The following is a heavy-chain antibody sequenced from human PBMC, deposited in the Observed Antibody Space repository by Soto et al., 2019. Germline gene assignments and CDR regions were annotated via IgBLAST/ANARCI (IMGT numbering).Heavy chain of an antibody. V-gene: IGHV1-46*01. CDR2: INPSGGST. Sequence: ASVKVSCKASGYTFTSYYMHWVRQAPGQGLEWMGIINPSGGSTSYAQKFQGRVTMTRDTSTSTVYMELSSLRSEDTAVYYCAREVGEYSSSSGFDPWGQGTLVNVSS. J-gene: IGHJ5*02. D-gene: IGHD6-13*01. CDR3: AREVGEYSSSSGFDP. CDR1: GYTFTSYY.